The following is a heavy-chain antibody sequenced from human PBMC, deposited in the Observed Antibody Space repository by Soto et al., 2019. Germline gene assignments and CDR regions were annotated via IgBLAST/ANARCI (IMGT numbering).Heavy chain of an antibody. J-gene: IGHJ4*02. CDR2: LSGSGGST. CDR3: ARGFSAGKGSPPDY. D-gene: IGHD3-10*01. CDR1: GFSFIKYA. Sequence: PGGSLRLSCAASGFSFIKYAMSWVRQAPGKWLEWVSGLSGSGGSTSSADSVKGRFAISRDNSRNTLYLQMNSLRDGDTAIYYCARGFSAGKGSPPDYWGQGNLVTVSS. V-gene: IGHV3-23*01.